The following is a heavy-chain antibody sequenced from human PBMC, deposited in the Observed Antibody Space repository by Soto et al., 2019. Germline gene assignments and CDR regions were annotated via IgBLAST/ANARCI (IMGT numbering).Heavy chain of an antibody. Sequence: GASVKVSCKTSGFTFSSSAVHWVRQARGHRLQWIGWIDVGSANANYAQILQERVTISRDMSTRTAYMELSSLRPEDTAVYHCAREEDYGAGSYSSDGMDGWGKGSTVTIAS. CDR3: AREEDYGAGSYSSDGMDG. CDR2: IDVGSANA. V-gene: IGHV1-58*01. J-gene: IGHJ6*04. CDR1: GFTFSSSA. D-gene: IGHD3-10*01.